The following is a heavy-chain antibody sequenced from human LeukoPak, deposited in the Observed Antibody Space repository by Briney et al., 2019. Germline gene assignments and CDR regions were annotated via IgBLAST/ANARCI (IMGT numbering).Heavy chain of an antibody. D-gene: IGHD2-2*01. V-gene: IGHV3-23*01. Sequence: GGSLRLSCAASGFSFSNYGMSWVRQAPGEGLEWVSSISSGGDNTYYADSVRGRFTISRDNSKNTLYLQLNSLRAEDTAVYYCAKSHRGHCSTTTCDDEGDYWGQGTLVTVSS. CDR3: AKSHRGHCSTTTCDDEGDY. J-gene: IGHJ4*02. CDR2: ISSGGDNT. CDR1: GFSFSNYG.